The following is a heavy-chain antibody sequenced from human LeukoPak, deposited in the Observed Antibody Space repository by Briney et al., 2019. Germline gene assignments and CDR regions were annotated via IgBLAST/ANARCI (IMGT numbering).Heavy chain of an antibody. V-gene: IGHV4-39*01. J-gene: IGHJ4*02. Sequence: SETLSLTCTVSGGSISSSSYYWGWIRQPPGKGLEWIGSIYYSGSTYYNPSLKSRVTISVDTSKNQFSLKLSSVTAADTAVYYCARHLNTVTTGCDYWGQGTLVTVSS. CDR1: GGSISSSSYY. CDR2: IYYSGST. D-gene: IGHD4-17*01. CDR3: ARHLNTVTTGCDY.